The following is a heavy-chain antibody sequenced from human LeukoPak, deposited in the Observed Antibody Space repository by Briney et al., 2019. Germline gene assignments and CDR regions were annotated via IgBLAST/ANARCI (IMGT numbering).Heavy chain of an antibody. CDR1: GYTFTGYY. J-gene: IGHJ4*02. D-gene: IGHD3-10*01. V-gene: IGHV1-2*02. CDR2: INPNSGGT. CDR3: ARDWGNTYYYGSGSY. Sequence: GASVKVSCKASGYTFTGYYMHWVRQAPGQGLEWMGWINPNSGGTNYAQKFQGRVTMTRDTSISTAYMELSRLRSDDTAVYYCARDWGNTYYYGSGSYWGQGTLVTVSS.